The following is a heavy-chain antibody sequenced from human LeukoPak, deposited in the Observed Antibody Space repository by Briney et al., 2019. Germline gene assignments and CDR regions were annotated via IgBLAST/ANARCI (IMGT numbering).Heavy chain of an antibody. J-gene: IGHJ4*02. CDR2: IFYSGNT. V-gene: IGHV4-39*07. Sequence: PSETLSLTCTVSGGSISSGSYYWGWIRQPPGKGLEWIGSIFYSGNTYFYPSLKSRLTISLDTSKNQFSLKLSSVTAADTAVYYCARGSITMVRGVSDYWGQGTLVTVSS. D-gene: IGHD3-10*01. CDR1: GGSISSGSYY. CDR3: ARGSITMVRGVSDY.